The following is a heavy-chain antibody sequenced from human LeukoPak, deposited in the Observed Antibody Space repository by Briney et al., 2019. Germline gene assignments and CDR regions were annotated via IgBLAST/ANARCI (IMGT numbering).Heavy chain of an antibody. J-gene: IGHJ6*02. Sequence: SGPTLVNPTQTLTLTCTFSGFSLSTSGMCVSWIRQPPGKALEWLALIDWDDDKYYSTSLKTRLTISKDTSKNQVVLTMTNMDPVDTATYYCARMGSSWFGEGDYGMDVWGQGTTVTVSS. V-gene: IGHV2-70*01. CDR1: GFSLSTSGMC. CDR3: ARMGSSWFGEGDYGMDV. CDR2: IDWDDDK. D-gene: IGHD3-10*01.